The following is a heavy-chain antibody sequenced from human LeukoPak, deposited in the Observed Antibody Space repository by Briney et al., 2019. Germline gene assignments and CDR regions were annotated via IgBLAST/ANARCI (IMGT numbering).Heavy chain of an antibody. J-gene: IGHJ4*02. Sequence: ASVKVSCKVSGCTLTELSMHWVRQAPGKGLEWMGGFDPEDGETIYAQKFQGRVTMATDTPTTTAYMELRNLRSDDTAVYYCARVDLYWDSSGYSQAANDYWGQGTLVTVSS. CDR2: FDPEDGET. CDR3: ARVDLYWDSSGYSQAANDY. D-gene: IGHD3-22*01. CDR1: GCTLTELS. V-gene: IGHV1-24*01.